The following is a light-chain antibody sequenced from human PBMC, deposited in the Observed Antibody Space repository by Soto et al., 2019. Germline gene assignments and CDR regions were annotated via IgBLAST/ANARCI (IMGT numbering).Light chain of an antibody. CDR1: QGISSY. V-gene: IGKV1-9*01. Sequence: DVQLTQSPSFLSASVGDRVTITCRASQGISSYLAWNQQEPGKAPKLLIYTASNLQSGVPSRFSGSGSGTEFTLTISSLQPEDFATYYCQRLDSYPRTFGQGTKVEIK. J-gene: IGKJ1*01. CDR3: QRLDSYPRT. CDR2: TAS.